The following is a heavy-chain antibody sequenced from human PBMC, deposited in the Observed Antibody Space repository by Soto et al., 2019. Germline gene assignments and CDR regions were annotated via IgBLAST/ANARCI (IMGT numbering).Heavy chain of an antibody. CDR2: ISGGGSTI. D-gene: IGHD2-8*02. CDR3: GRGAYSTGRAASDY. J-gene: IGHJ4*02. Sequence: PGGSLRLSCEASGFTFYSYWMNWVRQAPGKGLVWVSRISGGGSTIYYADSVRGRFTVSRDNAKNTLYLHMHSLRAEDTAVYYCGRGAYSTGRAASDYWGQGTLVTVS. CDR1: GFTFYSYW. V-gene: IGHV3-74*01.